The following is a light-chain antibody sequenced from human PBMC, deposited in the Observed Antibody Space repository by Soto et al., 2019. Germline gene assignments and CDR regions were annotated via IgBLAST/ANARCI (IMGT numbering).Light chain of an antibody. CDR2: GAS. V-gene: IGKV3-15*01. Sequence: EVVMTQSPATLSVSPGERATLSCRASESVSSNLAWYQQRPSQAPRLVIYGASTRATGIPARFSGGGSGTEFTLTISSLQSEDFAVYYCQQYNSWPPITFGQGTRLEIK. CDR3: QQYNSWPPIT. CDR1: ESVSSN. J-gene: IGKJ5*01.